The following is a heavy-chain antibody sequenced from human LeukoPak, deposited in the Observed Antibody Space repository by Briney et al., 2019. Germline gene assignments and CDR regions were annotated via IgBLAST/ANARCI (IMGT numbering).Heavy chain of an antibody. CDR2: LYSGGGA. CDR3: ARGKTSDDIIEDAFDI. CDR1: GFSVNTNY. D-gene: IGHD3-9*01. V-gene: IGHV3-66*01. J-gene: IGHJ3*02. Sequence: GGSLRLSCAASGFSVNTNYMTWVRQAPGKGLEWVSVLYSGGGAYYADSVKDRFTISRDYSRNTLLLQMNSLRAEDTALYYCARGKTSDDIIEDAFDIWGQGTMVAVSS.